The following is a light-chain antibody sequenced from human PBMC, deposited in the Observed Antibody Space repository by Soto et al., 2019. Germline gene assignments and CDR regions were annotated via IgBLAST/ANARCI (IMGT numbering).Light chain of an antibody. J-gene: IGLJ3*02. CDR1: SSNLGAYNF. CDR3: STYAGRNNLL. CDR2: EVR. V-gene: IGLV2-8*01. Sequence: QSALTQPPSASGSPGRPASISSTAPSSNLGAYNFFPWYQQHPGKAPKLIIYEVRERPSGVPHRFSGSKSGSTASLTVSGLQAEDEADYFCSTYAGRNNLLFGQGTKLTVL.